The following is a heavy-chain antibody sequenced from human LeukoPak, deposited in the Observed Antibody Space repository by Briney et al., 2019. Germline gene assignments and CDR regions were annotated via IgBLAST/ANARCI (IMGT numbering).Heavy chain of an antibody. CDR1: GGPISSYY. Sequence: PSETLSLTCTVSGGPISSYYWSWIRQPPGKGLEWIGYIYYSGSTNYNPSLKSRVTISVDTSKNQFSLKLSSVTAADTAVYYCARYGIAVAGRPFDYWGQGTLVTVSS. D-gene: IGHD6-19*01. V-gene: IGHV4-59*08. CDR2: IYYSGST. J-gene: IGHJ4*02. CDR3: ARYGIAVAGRPFDY.